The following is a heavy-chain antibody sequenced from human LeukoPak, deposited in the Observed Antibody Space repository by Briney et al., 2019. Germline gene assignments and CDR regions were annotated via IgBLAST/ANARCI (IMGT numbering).Heavy chain of an antibody. J-gene: IGHJ4*02. CDR2: ISYDGSKK. V-gene: IGHV3-30*04. CDR1: GFTFSTYS. Sequence: GGSLRLSCAASGFTFSTYSMHWVRQAPGKGLEWVAIISYDGSKKYYADSVKGRFTISRDNSKNTLYLQMNSLRAEDTAVYYCAKDSIGELGPYWGQGTLVTVSS. D-gene: IGHD1-26*01. CDR3: AKDSIGELGPY.